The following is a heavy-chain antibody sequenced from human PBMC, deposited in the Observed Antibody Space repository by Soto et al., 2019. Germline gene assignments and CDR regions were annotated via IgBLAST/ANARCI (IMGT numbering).Heavy chain of an antibody. CDR1: GFTFSNYA. J-gene: IGHJ4*02. D-gene: IGHD3-16*01. CDR2: ISGSGGRS. CDR3: AKAYFVWSSEQPYYFDD. Sequence: EVQLLDSGGGLVQPGGSLRLSCAASGFTFSNYAMTWVRQGPGKGLEWVSGISGSGGRSYYAGSVKGRFTISRDNSKSTLYLQMNSLRAEDTAVYYCAKAYFVWSSEQPYYFDDWGQGTLVTVSS. V-gene: IGHV3-23*01.